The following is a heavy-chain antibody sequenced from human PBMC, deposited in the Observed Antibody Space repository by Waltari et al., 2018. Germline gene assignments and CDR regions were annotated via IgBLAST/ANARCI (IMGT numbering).Heavy chain of an antibody. D-gene: IGHD2-15*01. Sequence: QLQLQESGPGLVKPSGTLSLSCAVSGDSVTSPNWWSWVRPSPQRGLEWIGQVLSTGKTNYSPSFASRVTMSLDASNNQFSLKVTSATAADTAVYYCARDRGRGLYLDAWGPGTLVTVSP. CDR2: VLSTGKT. CDR3: ARDRGRGLYLDA. CDR1: GDSVTSPNW. J-gene: IGHJ5*02. V-gene: IGHV4-4*02.